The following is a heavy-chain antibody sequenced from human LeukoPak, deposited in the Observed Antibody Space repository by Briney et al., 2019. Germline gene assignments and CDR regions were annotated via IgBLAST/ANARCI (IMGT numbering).Heavy chain of an antibody. CDR2: INPSGGST. Sequence: GASVKVSCKASGYTFTSYYIDWVRQAPGQGLEWMGVINPSGGSTRYAQKFQGRVTMTRDTSISTAYMELSRLRSDDTAVYYCARDTGPLWFGELLSNAFDIWGQGTMVTVSS. CDR1: GYTFTSYY. V-gene: IGHV1-46*01. D-gene: IGHD3-10*01. CDR3: ARDTGPLWFGELLSNAFDI. J-gene: IGHJ3*02.